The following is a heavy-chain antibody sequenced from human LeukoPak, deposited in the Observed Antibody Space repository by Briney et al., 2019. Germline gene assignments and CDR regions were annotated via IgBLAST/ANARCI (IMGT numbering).Heavy chain of an antibody. CDR1: GGTFSSYA. CDR3: ARAPTGDGLGFPWFDP. J-gene: IGHJ5*02. V-gene: IGHV1-69*05. CDR2: IIPIFGTA. D-gene: IGHD7-27*01. Sequence: SVKVSCTASGGTFSSYAISWVRQAPGQGLEWMGGIIPIFGTANYAQKFQGRVTITTDESTSTAYKELSSLRSEDTAVYYCARAPTGDGLGFPWFDPWGQGTLVTVSS.